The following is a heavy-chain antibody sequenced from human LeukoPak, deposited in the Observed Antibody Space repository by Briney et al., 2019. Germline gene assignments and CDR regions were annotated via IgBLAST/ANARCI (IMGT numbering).Heavy chain of an antibody. J-gene: IGHJ4*02. CDR1: GYTFTSYG. Sequence: GASVTVSCKASGYTFTSYGISWVRQAPGQGLEWMGWISAYNGNTNYAQKLQGRVTMTTDTSTSTAYMELRSLRSDDTAVYYCARDLPSTQYYYDSSGPWTDYWGQGTLVTVSS. CDR2: ISAYNGNT. CDR3: ARDLPSTQYYYDSSGPWTDY. V-gene: IGHV1-18*01. D-gene: IGHD3-22*01.